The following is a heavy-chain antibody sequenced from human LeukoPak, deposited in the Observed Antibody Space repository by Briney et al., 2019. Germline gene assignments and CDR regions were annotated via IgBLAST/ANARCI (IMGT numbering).Heavy chain of an antibody. Sequence: TGGSLRLSCAPSGFTFSSFDMHWVRRRPDKGLEWVAFIKFDGSQKYYADSVRGRFTVSRYNSRNMLYLQLDSLRDDDTAVYFCARRLHDSGSYSADYWGQGTLVTVSS. J-gene: IGHJ4*02. V-gene: IGHV3-30*02. CDR2: IKFDGSQK. CDR1: GFTFSSFD. CDR3: ARRLHDSGSYSADY. D-gene: IGHD3-10*01.